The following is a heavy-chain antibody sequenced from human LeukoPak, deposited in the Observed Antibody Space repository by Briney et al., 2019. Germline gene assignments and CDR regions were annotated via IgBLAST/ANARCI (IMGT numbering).Heavy chain of an antibody. V-gene: IGHV4-34*01. CDR3: AKDHLCDY. CDR1: GGSFSGYY. J-gene: IGHJ4*02. CDR2: INHSGST. Sequence: SETLSLTCAVYGGSFSGYYWSWIRQPPGKGLEWIGEINHSGSTNYNPSLKSRVTISVDTSKNQFSLKLSSVTAEDTAVYYCAKDHLCDYWGQGTLVTVSS. D-gene: IGHD3-16*01.